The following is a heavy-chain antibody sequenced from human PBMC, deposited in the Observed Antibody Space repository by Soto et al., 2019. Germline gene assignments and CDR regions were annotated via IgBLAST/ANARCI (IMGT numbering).Heavy chain of an antibody. J-gene: IGHJ5*02. V-gene: IGHV1-69*13. D-gene: IGHD3-22*01. CDR2: IIPIFGTA. CDR1: GGTFSSYA. Sequence: ASVKVSCKASGGTFSSYAISWVRQAPGQGLEWMGGIIPIFGTANYAQKFQGRVTITADESTSTAYMELRSLRSDDTAVYYCARDDSSGSNWFDPWGQGTLVTVSS. CDR3: ARDDSSGSNWFDP.